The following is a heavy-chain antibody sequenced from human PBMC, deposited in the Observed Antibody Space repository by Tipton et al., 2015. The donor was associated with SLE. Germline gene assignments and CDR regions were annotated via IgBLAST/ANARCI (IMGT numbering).Heavy chain of an antibody. CDR1: GFTFSSYW. CDR2: IKQDGSEK. CDR3: ARVYLWEWGAFDI. V-gene: IGHV3-7*01. J-gene: IGHJ3*02. Sequence: SLRLSCAASGFTFSSYWMSWVRPYPGKGLEWVANIKQDGSEKYYVDSVKGRFTISRDKAKNSLYLQMNSLRAEDTAVYYCARVYLWEWGAFDIWGQGTMVTVSS. D-gene: IGHD3-16*01.